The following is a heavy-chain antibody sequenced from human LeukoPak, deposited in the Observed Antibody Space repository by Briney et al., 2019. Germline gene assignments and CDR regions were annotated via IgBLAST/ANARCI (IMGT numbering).Heavy chain of an antibody. J-gene: IGHJ3*02. CDR3: ARDGFTIFGVVIITNAFDI. D-gene: IGHD3-3*01. V-gene: IGHV1-2*02. CDR1: GYTFTGYY. Sequence: ASVKVSCKASGYTFTGYYMHWVRQAPGQGLEWMGWINPNSGGTNYAQKFQGRVTMTRDTSISTAYMELSRLRSDDTAVYYCARDGFTIFGVVIITNAFDIWGQGTMVTVSS. CDR2: INPNSGGT.